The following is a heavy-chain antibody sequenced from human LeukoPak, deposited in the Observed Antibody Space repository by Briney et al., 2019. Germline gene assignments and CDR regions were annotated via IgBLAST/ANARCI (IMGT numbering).Heavy chain of an antibody. Sequence: SETLSLTCTVSGGSISRYYWSWIRQPPGKGLEWIGYIYYSGSTNYNPSLKSRVTISVDTSKNQFSLKLSSVTAADTAVYYCARGSPIELFLFDYWGQGTLVTVSS. CDR1: GGSISRYY. CDR3: ARGSPIELFLFDY. V-gene: IGHV4-59*01. D-gene: IGHD3-10*01. J-gene: IGHJ4*02. CDR2: IYYSGST.